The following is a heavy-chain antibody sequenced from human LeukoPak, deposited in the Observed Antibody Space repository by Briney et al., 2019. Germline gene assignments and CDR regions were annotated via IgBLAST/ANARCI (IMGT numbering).Heavy chain of an antibody. Sequence: ASVKVSCKASGYTFTSYGISWVRQAPGQGLEWMGWISAYNGNTNYAQKLQGRVTMTTDTSTSTAYMELRSLRSDDTAVYYCARVQYWNYYDSSGYYPDFDYRGQGTLVTVSS. CDR3: ARVQYWNYYDSSGYYPDFDY. J-gene: IGHJ4*02. CDR1: GYTFTSYG. V-gene: IGHV1-18*01. D-gene: IGHD3-22*01. CDR2: ISAYNGNT.